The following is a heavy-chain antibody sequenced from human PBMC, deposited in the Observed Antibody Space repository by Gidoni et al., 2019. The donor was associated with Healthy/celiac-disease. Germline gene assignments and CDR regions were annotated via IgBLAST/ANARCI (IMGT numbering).Heavy chain of an antibody. CDR2: ISSSSSYI. Sequence: EVQLVESGGDLVKPGGALRLSCAASGFPFSRYSRNWVRQAPGKGLEWVSSISSSSSYIYYADSVKGRFHISRENAKNSLYLQMNRLRAEDTAVYYCARDSGYDSYYYYGIDVWGQGTTVTVSS. CDR1: GFPFSRYS. J-gene: IGHJ6*02. CDR3: ARDSGYDSYYYYGIDV. V-gene: IGHV3-21*01. D-gene: IGHD5-12*01.